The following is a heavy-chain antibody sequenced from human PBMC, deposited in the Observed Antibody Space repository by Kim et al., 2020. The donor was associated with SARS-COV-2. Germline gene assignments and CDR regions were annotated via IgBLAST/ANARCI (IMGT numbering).Heavy chain of an antibody. V-gene: IGHV3-48*03. CDR2: ISSSGSTI. CDR1: GFTFSSYE. J-gene: IGHJ6*02. Sequence: GGSLRLSCAASGFTFSSYEMNWVRQAPGKGLEWVSYISSSGSTIYYADSVKGRFTISRDNAKNSLYLQMNSLRAEDTAVYYCARDRPGITIFGVVIRDPLIDDWGQGTTVTVSS. CDR3: ARDRPGITIFGVVIRDPLIDD. D-gene: IGHD3-3*01.